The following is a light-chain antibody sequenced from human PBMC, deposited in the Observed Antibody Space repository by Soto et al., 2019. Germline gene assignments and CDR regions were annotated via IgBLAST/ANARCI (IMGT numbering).Light chain of an antibody. V-gene: IGLV2-14*01. CDR2: DVS. J-gene: IGLJ1*01. CDR3: SSYTSSSTLFYV. Sequence: QSLLTQPASVSGSPGQSITISCPGTSRDVGGYNYVSWYQQHPGKAPKLMIYDVSNRPSGVSNRFSGSKSGNTASLTISGLQAEDEADYYCSSYTSSSTLFYVFGTGTKVTVL. CDR1: SRDVGGYNY.